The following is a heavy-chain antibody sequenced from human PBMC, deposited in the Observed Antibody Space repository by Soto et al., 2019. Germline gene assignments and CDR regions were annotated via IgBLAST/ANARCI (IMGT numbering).Heavy chain of an antibody. Sequence: SETLSLTCTVSGGSINNYYWNWIRQPPGKGLEWIGYIYYSGSTNYNPSLKSRVTISVDTSKNQFSLKLSSVTAADTAVYYCARRFDSWGQGTLVTVSS. J-gene: IGHJ4*02. CDR2: IYYSGST. CDR1: GGSINNYY. V-gene: IGHV4-59*01. CDR3: ARRFDS.